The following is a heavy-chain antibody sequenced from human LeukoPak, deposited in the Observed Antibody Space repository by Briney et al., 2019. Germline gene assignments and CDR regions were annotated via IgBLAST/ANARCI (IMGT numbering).Heavy chain of an antibody. D-gene: IGHD1-26*01. Sequence: GGSMRLSCAASGLAFSTYSMSWVRQAPGKGLYWVSGISASGSSTYYADSVKGRFTISRDNSKNTLYLQMNSLRAEDTAVYYCAKDLWRVGAAIDYWGQGTLVTVSS. CDR3: AKDLWRVGAAIDY. V-gene: IGHV3-23*01. CDR1: GLAFSTYS. CDR2: ISASGSST. J-gene: IGHJ4*02.